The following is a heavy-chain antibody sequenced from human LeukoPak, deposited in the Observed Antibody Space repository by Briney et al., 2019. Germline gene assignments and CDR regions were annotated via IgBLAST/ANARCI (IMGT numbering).Heavy chain of an antibody. CDR2: TNSDGSDT. CDR1: GFIFSSYW. V-gene: IGHV3-74*01. CDR3: ARSTNYYDTTGLGY. J-gene: IGHJ4*02. Sequence: GGSLRLSCAGSGFIFSSYWMHWVRQAPGKGLVWVSRTNSDGSDTSYADSVKGRFTISRDNAKSTVYLQMNSLRADDAAVYYYARSTNYYDTTGLGYWGQGTLVTVSS. D-gene: IGHD3-22*01.